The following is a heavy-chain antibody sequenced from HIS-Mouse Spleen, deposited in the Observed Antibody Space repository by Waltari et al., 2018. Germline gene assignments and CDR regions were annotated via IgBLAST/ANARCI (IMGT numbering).Heavy chain of an antibody. V-gene: IGHV3-21*01. D-gene: IGHD7-27*01. J-gene: IGHJ3*02. CDR2: ISSSSSYI. Sequence: EVQLVESGGGLVKPGGSLRLSCAASGFTFSSYSMNWVGQAPGKGLEWVSSISSSSSYIYYADSVKGRFTISRDNAKNSLYLQMNSLRAEDTAVYYCARGGNWATYGQAFDIWGQGTMVTVSS. CDR1: GFTFSSYS. CDR3: ARGGNWATYGQAFDI.